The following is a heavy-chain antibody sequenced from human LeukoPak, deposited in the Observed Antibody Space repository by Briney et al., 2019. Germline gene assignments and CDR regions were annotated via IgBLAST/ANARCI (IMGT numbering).Heavy chain of an antibody. V-gene: IGHV1-18*01. CDR1: GYTFTSYG. J-gene: IGHJ5*02. CDR3: ARSEDYYGSGSYYNSAYWFDP. D-gene: IGHD3-10*01. CDR2: ISAYNGNT. Sequence: ASVKVSCKASGYTFTSYGISWVRQAPGQGLEWMGWISAYNGNTNYAQKLQGRVTMITDTSTSTAYMELRSLRSDDTAVYYCARSEDYYGSGSYYNSAYWFDPWGQGTLVTVSS.